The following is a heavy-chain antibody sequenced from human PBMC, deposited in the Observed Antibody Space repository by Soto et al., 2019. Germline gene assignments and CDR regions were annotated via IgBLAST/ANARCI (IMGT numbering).Heavy chain of an antibody. J-gene: IGHJ3*02. CDR3: ARSGPGGYEAVEI. Sequence: SETLSLTCTVSRGSVSSGSFYWSWIRQPPGKGLEWIGYISNSGNVNHNPSLKSRVTISVDTSKNHFSLKVSSVTAADTALYYCARSGPGGYEAVEIWGQGTMVTVSS. CDR2: ISNSGNV. CDR1: RGSVSSGSFY. V-gene: IGHV4-61*03. D-gene: IGHD5-12*01.